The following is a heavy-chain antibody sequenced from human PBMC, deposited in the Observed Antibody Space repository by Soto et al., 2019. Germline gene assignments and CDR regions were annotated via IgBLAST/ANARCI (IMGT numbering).Heavy chain of an antibody. CDR2: IWYDGSNK. J-gene: IGHJ6*02. V-gene: IGHV3-33*01. D-gene: IGHD6-6*01. CDR3: ARDRKLEAARPRYYYGMDV. Sequence: QPGGSLRLSCAASGFTFSSYGMHWVRQAPGKGLEWVAVIWYDGSNKYYADSVKGRFTISRDNSKNTLYLQMNSLRAEDTAVYYCARDRKLEAARPRYYYGMDVWGQGTTVTVSS. CDR1: GFTFSSYG.